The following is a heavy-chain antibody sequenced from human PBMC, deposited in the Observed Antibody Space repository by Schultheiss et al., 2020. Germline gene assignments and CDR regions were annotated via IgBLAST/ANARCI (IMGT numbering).Heavy chain of an antibody. V-gene: IGHV3-20*04. CDR2: ISWNSGSI. D-gene: IGHD6-19*01. CDR3: AREGQWLAAFDY. J-gene: IGHJ4*02. Sequence: GGSLRLSCAASGFTFSSYAMSWVRQAPGKGLEWVSGISWNSGSIGYADSVNGRFTISRDNAKNSLYLQMNSLRAEDTALYYCAREGQWLAAFDYWGQGTLVTVSS. CDR1: GFTFSSYA.